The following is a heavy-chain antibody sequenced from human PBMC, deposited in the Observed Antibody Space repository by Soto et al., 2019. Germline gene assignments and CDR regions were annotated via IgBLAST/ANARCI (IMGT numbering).Heavy chain of an antibody. J-gene: IGHJ6*02. CDR2: IWYDGSNK. CDR3: AGDLRYLMDV. CDR1: GFTFSGYG. V-gene: IGHV3-33*01. Sequence: GGSLRLSCAASGFTFSGYGMHWVRQAPGKGLEWVAVIWYDGSNKYYADSVKGRFTISRDNSKNTLYLQMNSLRAEDTAVYYCAGDLRYLMDVWGPGTMVTVYS. D-gene: IGHD2-2*02.